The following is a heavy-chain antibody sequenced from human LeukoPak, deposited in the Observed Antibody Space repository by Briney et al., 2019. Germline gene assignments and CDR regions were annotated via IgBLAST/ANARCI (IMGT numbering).Heavy chain of an antibody. D-gene: IGHD3-10*01. J-gene: IGHJ4*02. CDR2: IVVGSGNT. V-gene: IGHV1-58*02. CDR3: AGTPWFGELTLDY. CDR1: GSTFTSST. Sequence: SVKVSCKASGSTFTSSTIQWVRQARGQRLEWIGWIVVGSGNTNYAQKFQERVIITRDMSTTTVYMELSSLRSEDTAVYYCAGTPWFGELTLDYWGQGTLVTVSS.